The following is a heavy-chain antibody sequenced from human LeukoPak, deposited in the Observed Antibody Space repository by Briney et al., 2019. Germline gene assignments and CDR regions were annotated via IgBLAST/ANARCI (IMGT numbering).Heavy chain of an antibody. Sequence: PGGSLRLSCAASGFTFSSYAMSWVGQAPGRGLEWVSAISGSGGSTYYADSVRGWFTISRDNSKNTLYLQMNSLRAEDTAVYYCAKQPVRGVFDYWGQGTLVTVSS. J-gene: IGHJ4*02. V-gene: IGHV3-23*01. D-gene: IGHD3-10*01. CDR3: AKQPVRGVFDY. CDR2: ISGSGGST. CDR1: GFTFSSYA.